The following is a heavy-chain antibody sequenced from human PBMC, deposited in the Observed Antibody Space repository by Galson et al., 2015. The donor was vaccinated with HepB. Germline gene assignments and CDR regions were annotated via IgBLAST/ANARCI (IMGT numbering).Heavy chain of an antibody. J-gene: IGHJ6*02. CDR3: ARDYRVLAPGHYYYGMDV. CDR2: IIPIFRTA. D-gene: IGHD2/OR15-2a*01. CDR1: GGTFRTNV. V-gene: IGHV1-69*13. Sequence: SVKVSCKVSGGTFRTNVISWVRQAPGQGLEWMGGIIPIFRTANYARKFQGRVTITADESTSTAYMELSSLRSEDTAVYYCARDYRVLAPGHYYYGMDVWGQGTTVTVSS.